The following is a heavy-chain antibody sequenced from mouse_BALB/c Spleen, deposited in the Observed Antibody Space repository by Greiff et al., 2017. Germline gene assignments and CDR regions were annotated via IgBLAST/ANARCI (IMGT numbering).Heavy chain of an antibody. D-gene: IGHD1-1*01. V-gene: IGHV2-6-7*01. CDR3: ARGGDYYGSSYDDYAMDY. CDR2: IWGDGST. CDR1: GFSLTGYG. J-gene: IGHJ4*01. Sequence: VMLVESGPGLVAPSQSLSITCTVSGFSLTGYGVNWVRQPPGKGLEWLGMIWGDGSTDYNSALKSRLSISKDNSKSQVFLKMNSLQTDDTARYYCARGGDYYGSSYDDYAMDYWGQGTSVTVSS.